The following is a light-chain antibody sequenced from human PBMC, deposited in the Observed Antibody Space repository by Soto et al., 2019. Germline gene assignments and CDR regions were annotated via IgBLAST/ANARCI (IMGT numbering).Light chain of an antibody. J-gene: IGKJ5*01. Sequence: DIQMTQSPSTLSGFVGDRVTITCRASQTISSWLAWYQQKPGKAPKLLIYKASTLKSGVPSRFSGSGSGTEFTLTISSLQPDDFATYYCQQYNTYSTFGQGTRLEIK. V-gene: IGKV1-5*03. CDR3: QQYNTYST. CDR2: KAS. CDR1: QTISSW.